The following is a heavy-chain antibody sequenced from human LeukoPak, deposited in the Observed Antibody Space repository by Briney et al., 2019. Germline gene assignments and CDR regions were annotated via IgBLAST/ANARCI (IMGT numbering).Heavy chain of an antibody. CDR1: GGSISSGGYY. Sequence: NPSQTLSLTCTVSGGSISSGGYYWSWIRQPPGKGLEWFGYISYSGSTNYNPSLKSRVTISVDTSKNQFSLRLSSVTAADTAVYYCARAGRIEAASTYYFDYWGQGTLVTVSS. J-gene: IGHJ4*02. CDR3: ARAGRIEAASTYYFDY. V-gene: IGHV4-61*08. D-gene: IGHD6-13*01. CDR2: ISYSGST.